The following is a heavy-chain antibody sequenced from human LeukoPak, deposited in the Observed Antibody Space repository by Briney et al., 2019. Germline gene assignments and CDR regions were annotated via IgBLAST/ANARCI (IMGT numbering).Heavy chain of an antibody. D-gene: IGHD6-19*01. CDR1: GGSISSSNW. Sequence: SETLSLTCAVSGGSISSSNWWSWVRQPPGKGLEWIGEIYHSGSTNYNPSLKSRVTISVDKSKNQFSLRLSSVTAADTAVYYCARGGRKYSSGWYTYWGQGTLVTVSS. CDR2: IYHSGST. V-gene: IGHV4-4*02. J-gene: IGHJ4*02. CDR3: ARGGRKYSSGWYTY.